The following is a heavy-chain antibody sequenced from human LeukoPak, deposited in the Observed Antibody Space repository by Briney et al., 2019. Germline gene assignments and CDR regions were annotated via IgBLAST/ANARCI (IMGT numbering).Heavy chain of an antibody. CDR2: LYTSGNT. CDR3: ARTAYSSYLKYYFDY. Sequence: SDTLSLTCTVSGGSISSCSYYWSWIPPPAGKRLEWIGRLYTSGNTNYNPSLKSRVTISVDTSKNQFSLKLSSVTAADTAVYYCARTAYSSYLKYYFDYWGQGTLVTVSS. D-gene: IGHD6-6*01. V-gene: IGHV4-61*02. J-gene: IGHJ4*02. CDR1: GGSISSCSYY.